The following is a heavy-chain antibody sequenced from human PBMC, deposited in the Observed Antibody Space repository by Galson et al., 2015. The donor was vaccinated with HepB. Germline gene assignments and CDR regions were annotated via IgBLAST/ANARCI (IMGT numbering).Heavy chain of an antibody. J-gene: IGHJ3*02. V-gene: IGHV3-53*01. D-gene: IGHD5-18*01. CDR3: AKVRGYSYGLDAFDI. Sequence: RLSCAASGFTFSSCWMHWVRQAPGKGLEWVSIIYSDGRTFYADSVKGRFTISRDNSKNTLYLQMNSLRAEDTAVYYCAKVRGYSYGLDAFDIWGQGTMVTVSS. CDR1: GFTFSSCW. CDR2: IYSDGRT.